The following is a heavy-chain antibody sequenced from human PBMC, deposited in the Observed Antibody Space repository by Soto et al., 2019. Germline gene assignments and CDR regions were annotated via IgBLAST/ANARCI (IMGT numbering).Heavy chain of an antibody. CDR3: ARFRGGAYGMDV. Sequence: ASVKVSCKASGYTFTSYAMHWVRQAPGQGLEWMGWINAVNGNTKYSQKFQGRVTITRDPSASTAYMELSSLRSEDTAVYYCARFRGGAYGMDVWGQGTTVTVSS. V-gene: IGHV1-3*01. CDR1: GYTFTSYA. D-gene: IGHD2-15*01. CDR2: INAVNGNT. J-gene: IGHJ6*02.